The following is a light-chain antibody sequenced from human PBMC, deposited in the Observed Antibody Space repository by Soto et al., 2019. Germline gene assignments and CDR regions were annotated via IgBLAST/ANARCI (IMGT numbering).Light chain of an antibody. CDR2: DST. CDR3: QQRNVWPPIT. J-gene: IGKJ5*01. V-gene: IGKV3-11*01. Sequence: ERVMTQSPATLSVSPGERATLSCRASQSIHTSLAWYQQKPGQPPRLVVYDSTLRANGVPDRFGGSRSGTEFTLTINNLEPEDFAVYYCQQRNVWPPITFGQGTRLEIK. CDR1: QSIHTS.